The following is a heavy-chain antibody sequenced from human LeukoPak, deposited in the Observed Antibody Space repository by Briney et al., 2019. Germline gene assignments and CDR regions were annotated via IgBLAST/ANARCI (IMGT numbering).Heavy chain of an antibody. CDR3: TRDGSGWSVY. V-gene: IGHV3-7*01. CDR1: GFDFSTSW. CDR2: ISPDGNER. Sequence: PGGSLTLSCAASGFDFSTSWMGWVRQAPGKGLEWVINISPDGNERYSVDSVKGRFTISRDNAENSLYLQMKGLEVEDTAMHYCTRDGSGWSVYWGQGALVTVSS. D-gene: IGHD6-19*01. J-gene: IGHJ4*02.